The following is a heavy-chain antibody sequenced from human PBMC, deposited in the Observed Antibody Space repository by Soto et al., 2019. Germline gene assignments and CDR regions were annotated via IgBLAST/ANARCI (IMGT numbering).Heavy chain of an antibody. D-gene: IGHD2-2*01. Sequence: SETLSLTCTVSGGSISSGDYYWSWIRQPPGKGLEWIGYIYYSGSTYYNPSLKSRVTISVDTSKNQFSLKLSSVTAADTAVYYCARFLSYCSSTSCYCTNGVCYYFDYWGQGTLVTVSS. V-gene: IGHV4-30-4*01. CDR1: GGSISSGDYY. J-gene: IGHJ4*02. CDR2: IYYSGST. CDR3: ARFLSYCSSTSCYCTNGVCYYFDY.